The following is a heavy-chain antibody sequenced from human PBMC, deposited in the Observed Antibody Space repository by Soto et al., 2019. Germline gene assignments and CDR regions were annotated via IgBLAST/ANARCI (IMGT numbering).Heavy chain of an antibody. CDR1: GYTFTGYY. CDR3: ATAFPESSSWARDDAFDI. CDR2: IGPNSGGT. Sequence: ASVKVSCKASGYTFTGYYMHWVRQAPGQGLEWMGWIGPNSGGTNYAQKFQGRVTMTRDTSISTAYMELSRLRSDDTAVYYCATAFPESSSWARDDAFDIWGQGTMVTVSS. D-gene: IGHD6-13*01. V-gene: IGHV1-2*02. J-gene: IGHJ3*02.